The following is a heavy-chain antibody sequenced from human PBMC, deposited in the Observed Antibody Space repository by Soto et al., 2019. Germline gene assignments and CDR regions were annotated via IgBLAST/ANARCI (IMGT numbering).Heavy chain of an antibody. J-gene: IGHJ4*02. CDR1: GFTFSSYG. CDR3: AKIITSAGIDY. V-gene: IGHV3-23*01. CDR2: IGGSGVST. Sequence: GGSLRLSCAASGFTFSSYGMSWVRQSPGKGLEWVSSIGGSGVSTSYADSVKGRFTISRDNSKNTLYLLMNSLRAEDTALYYCAKIITSAGIDYWGQGTQVTLSS. D-gene: IGHD6-13*01.